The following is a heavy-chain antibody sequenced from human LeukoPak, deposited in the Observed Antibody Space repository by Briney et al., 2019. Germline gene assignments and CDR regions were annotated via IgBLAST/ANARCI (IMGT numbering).Heavy chain of an antibody. Sequence: GGSLRLSCAASGFTFDDYAMHWVRQAPGKGLEWVSGISWNSGSIGYADSVKGRFTISRDNAKNTLYLQMGSLRAEDMAVYYCARDAVAGTSPRLYYMDVWGKGTTVTVSS. J-gene: IGHJ6*03. CDR3: ARDAVAGTSPRLYYMDV. CDR2: ISWNSGSI. V-gene: IGHV3-9*03. D-gene: IGHD6-19*01. CDR1: GFTFDDYA.